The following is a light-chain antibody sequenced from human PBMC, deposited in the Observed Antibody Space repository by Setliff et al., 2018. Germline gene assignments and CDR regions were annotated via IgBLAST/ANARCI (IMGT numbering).Light chain of an antibody. CDR2: DVS. CDR1: SSDVGGYNL. V-gene: IGLV2-14*03. Sequence: QSVLTQPASVSGSPGQSITISCTGTSSDVGGYNLVSWYQQHPGKVPRLMIYDVSNRPSGVSNRFSGSKIGNTASLTISGLQTEDEADYYRCSFTSSSTLPYVFGTGTKVTVL. J-gene: IGLJ1*01. CDR3: CSFTSSSTLPYV.